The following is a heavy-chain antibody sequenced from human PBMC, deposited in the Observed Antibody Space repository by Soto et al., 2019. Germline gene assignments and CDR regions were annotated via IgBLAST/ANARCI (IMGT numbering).Heavy chain of an antibody. V-gene: IGHV4-30-2*01. D-gene: IGHD4-17*01. CDR2: IYHSGST. Sequence: PSETLCLTCAVAGGSIISGGYSWSWIKQPPGKGLESIGYIYHSGSTYYNPSLKRRVTISVDRSKNQFSLKLSSVTAAGTAVYYCARGMTTVTTFDYWGQGTLVTVSS. CDR1: GGSIISGGYS. J-gene: IGHJ4*02. CDR3: ARGMTTVTTFDY.